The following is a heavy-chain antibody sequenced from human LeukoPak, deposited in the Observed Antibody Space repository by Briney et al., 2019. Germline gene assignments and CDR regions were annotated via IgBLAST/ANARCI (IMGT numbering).Heavy chain of an antibody. D-gene: IGHD3-3*01. Sequence: GGSLRLSCAPSGFTFSSYWMHWVRHAPGKRLVWVSRINSDGSSTSYADSVKGRLTISRDNAKNTLYLQMNSLRAEDTAVYYCASVINYDFWSGYYTPAAKDAFDIWGQGTMVTVSS. V-gene: IGHV3-74*01. CDR1: GFTFSSYW. J-gene: IGHJ3*02. CDR3: ASVINYDFWSGYYTPAAKDAFDI. CDR2: INSDGSST.